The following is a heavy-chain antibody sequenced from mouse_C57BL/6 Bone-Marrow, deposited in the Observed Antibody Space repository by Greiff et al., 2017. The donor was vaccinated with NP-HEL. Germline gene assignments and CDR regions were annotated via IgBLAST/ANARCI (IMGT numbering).Heavy chain of an antibody. D-gene: IGHD4-1*01. J-gene: IGHJ2*01. V-gene: IGHV1-19*01. CDR1: GYTFTDYY. CDR2: INPYNGGT. Sequence: EVKLMESGPVLVKPGASVKMSCKASGYTFTDYYMNWVKQSHGKSLEWIGVINPYNGGTSYNEKFKGKATLTGDKSSSTAYMELNSLTSEDSAVYYCARWEDFGYWGQGTTLTGSS. CDR3: ARWEDFGY.